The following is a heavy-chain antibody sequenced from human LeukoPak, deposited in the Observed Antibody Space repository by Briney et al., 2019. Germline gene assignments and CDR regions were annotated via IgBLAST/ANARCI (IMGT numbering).Heavy chain of an antibody. V-gene: IGHV4-4*09. CDR2: IYTSGSA. J-gene: IGHJ6*03. CDR3: ARTVIIGLFTYYYYYMDV. Sequence: PSETLSLTCTVSGVSIIGYYWTWIRQPPGKGLEWIGYIYTSGSADYNPSLKRRVTISVGTSKNQFSLKLSSVTAADTAVYYCARTVIIGLFTYYYYYMDVWGKGTTVTVSS. D-gene: IGHD3-10*01. CDR1: GVSIIGYY.